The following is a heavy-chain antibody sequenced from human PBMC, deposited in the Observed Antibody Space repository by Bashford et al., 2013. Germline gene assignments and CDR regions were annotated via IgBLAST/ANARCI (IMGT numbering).Heavy chain of an antibody. CDR2: INHSGST. CDR1: GGSFSGYY. D-gene: IGHD1-1*01. J-gene: IGHJ4*02. CDR3: ARGTTPDY. Sequence: SETLSLTCAVYGGSFSGYYWSWIRQPPGKGLEWIGEINHSGSTNYNPSLKSRVTISVDTSKNQFSLKLSSVTAADTAVYYCARGTTPDYWGQGTLVTVSS. V-gene: IGHV4-34*01.